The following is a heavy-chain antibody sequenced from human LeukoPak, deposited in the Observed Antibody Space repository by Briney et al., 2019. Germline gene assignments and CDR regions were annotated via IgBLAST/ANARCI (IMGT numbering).Heavy chain of an antibody. CDR1: GFTFSSYS. CDR2: ISSSSSYI. D-gene: IGHD5-18*01. Sequence: PGGSLRLSSAASGFTFSSYSMNWVRQAPGKGLEWVSSISSSSSYIYYADSVKGRFTISRDNAKNSLYLQMNSLRAEDTAVYYCASPEYSYGFNDAFDIWGQGTMVTVSS. J-gene: IGHJ3*02. V-gene: IGHV3-21*01. CDR3: ASPEYSYGFNDAFDI.